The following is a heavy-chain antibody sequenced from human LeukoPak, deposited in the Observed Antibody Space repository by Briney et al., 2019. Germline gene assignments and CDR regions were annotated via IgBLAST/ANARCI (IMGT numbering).Heavy chain of an antibody. CDR2: ISYDGSNK. V-gene: IGHV3-30*03. J-gene: IGHJ3*02. Sequence: GGSLRLSCAASGFTFSSYGMHWVRQAPGKGLEWVAVISYDGSNKYYADSVKGRFTISRDNSKNTLYQQMNSLRAEDTAVYYCASPLDSGGSFDIWGQGTMVTVSS. D-gene: IGHD3-22*01. CDR3: ASPLDSGGSFDI. CDR1: GFTFSSYG.